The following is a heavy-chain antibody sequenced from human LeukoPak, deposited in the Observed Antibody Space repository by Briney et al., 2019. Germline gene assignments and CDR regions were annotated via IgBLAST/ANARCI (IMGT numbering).Heavy chain of an antibody. CDR3: ARAPEGSGSSYYFDY. D-gene: IGHD3-10*01. CDR2: ISGSGGST. Sequence: GGSLRLSCAASGFTFSSYAMSWVRQAPGKGLEWVSAISGSGGSTYYADSVKGRFTISRDNSKTSLYLQMNSLRTEDTAIYYCARAPEGSGSSYYFDYWGQGILVTVSS. CDR1: GFTFSSYA. V-gene: IGHV3-23*01. J-gene: IGHJ4*02.